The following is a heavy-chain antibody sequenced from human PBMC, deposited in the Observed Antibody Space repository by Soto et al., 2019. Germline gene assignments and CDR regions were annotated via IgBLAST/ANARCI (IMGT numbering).Heavy chain of an antibody. J-gene: IGHJ4*02. D-gene: IGHD6-13*01. CDR2: IYPGDSET. CDR1: GYTFSNFW. CDR3: ARSPRSSPYFDY. V-gene: IGHV5-51*01. Sequence: GESLKISCQYSGYTFSNFWIAWVRQLPGKGLEYMGIIYPGDSETRYSPSFHGKVTISADRSIGTAYLQWSSLEASDSAFYFCARSPRSSPYFDYWGQGALVTVSS.